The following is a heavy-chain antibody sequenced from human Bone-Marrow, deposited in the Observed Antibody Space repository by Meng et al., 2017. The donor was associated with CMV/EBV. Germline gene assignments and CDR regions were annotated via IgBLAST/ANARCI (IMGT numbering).Heavy chain of an antibody. D-gene: IGHD3-10*01. CDR1: GFTFSSYE. CDR3: AKSQLSISLVRGVILF. J-gene: IGHJ4*02. CDR2: ISGGGGST. Sequence: GESLKISCAASGFTFSSYEMNWVRQAPGKGLEWVSGISGGGGSTKYADSVKGRFTISRDNSKNTLYLQMNSLRAEDTAIYYCAKSQLSISLVRGVILFWGQGTLVTVSS. V-gene: IGHV3-23*01.